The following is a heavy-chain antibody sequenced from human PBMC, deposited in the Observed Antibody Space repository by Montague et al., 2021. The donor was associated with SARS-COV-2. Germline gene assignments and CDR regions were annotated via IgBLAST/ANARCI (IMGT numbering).Heavy chain of an antibody. V-gene: IGHV4-59*08. CDR1: GGSISSYY. CDR3: ARHALGYFDWLNEGYFDY. D-gene: IGHD3-9*01. Sequence: SETLSLTCTVSGGSISSYYWSWIRQPPGKGLEWIGYIYYSGSTNYNPSLKSRVTISVDTSKNQFSLKLSSVTAADTAVYHCARHALGYFDWLNEGYFDYWGQGTLVTVSS. J-gene: IGHJ4*02. CDR2: IYYSGST.